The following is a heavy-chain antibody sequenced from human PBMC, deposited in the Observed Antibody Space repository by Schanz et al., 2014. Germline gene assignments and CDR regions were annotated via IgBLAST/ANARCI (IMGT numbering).Heavy chain of an antibody. CDR2: MTGRGGGT. Sequence: DVQLVESGGGLVQPGGSLRLSCAASGFTLSSYAMSWVRQAPGKGLEWVSAMTGRGGGTYYADAVKGRFTISRDNSINTLSLQMNSLSADDTAVYYCAKGQGAVINNWYFDLWGRGTLVTVSS. D-gene: IGHD2-21*01. CDR3: AKGQGAVINNWYFDL. V-gene: IGHV3-23*04. CDR1: GFTLSSYA. J-gene: IGHJ2*01.